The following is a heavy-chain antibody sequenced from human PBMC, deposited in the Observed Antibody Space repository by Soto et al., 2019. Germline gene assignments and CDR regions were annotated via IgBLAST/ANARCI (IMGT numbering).Heavy chain of an antibody. J-gene: IGHJ6*03. CDR1: GGSISSSSYY. V-gene: IGHV4-39*01. CDR3: ARVTIFGVVITRYMDV. D-gene: IGHD3-3*01. CDR2: IYYSGST. Sequence: SETLSLTCTVAGGSISSSSYYWGWIRQPPGKGLEWIGSIYYSGSTYYNPSLKSRVTISVDTSKNQFSLKLSSVTAADTAVYYCARVTIFGVVITRYMDVWGKGTTVTVSS.